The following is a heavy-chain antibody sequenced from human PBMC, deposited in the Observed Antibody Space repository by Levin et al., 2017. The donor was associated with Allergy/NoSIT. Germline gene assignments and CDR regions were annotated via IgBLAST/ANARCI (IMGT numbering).Heavy chain of an antibody. V-gene: IGHV3-33*01. Sequence: GGSLRLSCAASGFTFSSYGMHWVRQAPGKGLEWVAVIWYDGSNKYYADSVKGRFTISRDNSKNKLYMQMNSLRAEDTAVYYCARESGGGYTFFDYWGQGTLVTVSS. J-gene: IGHJ4*02. D-gene: IGHD3-16*01. CDR2: IWYDGSNK. CDR1: GFTFSSYG. CDR3: ARESGGGYTFFDY.